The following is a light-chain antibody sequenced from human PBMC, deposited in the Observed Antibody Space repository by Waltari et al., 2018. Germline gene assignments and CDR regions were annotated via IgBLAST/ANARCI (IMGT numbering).Light chain of an antibody. CDR1: RRNVGFYTF. CDR2: EVN. J-gene: IGLJ3*02. CDR3: TSYAGKNILV. V-gene: IGLV2-8*01. Sequence: QSVLTQPPSASGSLGQSVTISSTGARRNVGFYTFVSWYQQHPGQAPKLIIYEVNKRPSGVPDRFSGSKSGNTASLTVSGLLAEDEADYYCTSYAGKNILVFGGGTNLTVL.